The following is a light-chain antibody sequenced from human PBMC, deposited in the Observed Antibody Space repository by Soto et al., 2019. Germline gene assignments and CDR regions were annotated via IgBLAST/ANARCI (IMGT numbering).Light chain of an antibody. CDR3: QQYYDYPRT. V-gene: IGKV1-8*01. J-gene: IGKJ1*01. CDR1: QAINNY. CDR2: AAS. Sequence: AIRMTQSPSSLSASTGDRVTITCRASQAINNYLVWFQQKPGKAPKVLIYAASTLQTGVPSRFSGSGSGTDFILTINWLQSEDFATYYCQQYYDYPRTFGQGTKGDIK.